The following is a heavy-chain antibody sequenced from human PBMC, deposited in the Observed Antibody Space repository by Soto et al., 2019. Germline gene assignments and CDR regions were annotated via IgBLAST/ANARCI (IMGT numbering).Heavy chain of an antibody. J-gene: IGHJ3*02. CDR1: GGSISSGGYS. CDR2: IYHSGST. D-gene: IGHD5-18*01. V-gene: IGHV4-30-2*01. Sequence: TLSLTCAVSGGSISSGGYSWSWIRQPPGKGLEWIGYIYHSGSTYYNPSLKSRVTISVDRSKNQFSLKLSSVTAADTAVYYCARATGYSYGRDAFDIWGQGTMVTVSS. CDR3: ARATGYSYGRDAFDI.